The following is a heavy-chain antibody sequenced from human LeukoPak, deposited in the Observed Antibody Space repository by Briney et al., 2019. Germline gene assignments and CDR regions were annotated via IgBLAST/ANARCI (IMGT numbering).Heavy chain of an antibody. Sequence: GGSLRLSCAASGFTFSSYGMHWVRQAPGKGPEWVAVTWYDGSNKYYADSVKGRFTISRDNSKNTLYLQMNSLRAEDTAVYYCARDDYSFDYWGQGTLVTVSS. CDR3: ARDDYSFDY. D-gene: IGHD3-16*01. V-gene: IGHV3-33*01. CDR2: TWYDGSNK. J-gene: IGHJ4*02. CDR1: GFTFSSYG.